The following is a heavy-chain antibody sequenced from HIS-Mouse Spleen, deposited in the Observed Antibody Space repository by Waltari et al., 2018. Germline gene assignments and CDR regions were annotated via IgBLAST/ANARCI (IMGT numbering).Heavy chain of an antibody. Sequence: QVQLQESGPGLVKPSETLSLTCTVSCGSISSSYWSWIRQPPGKGLEWIGYYSGSTHDNASLKSRVTISVGTSKNQFSLTLSSVTAADTAVYYCARASRDLLLPRYFDLWGRGTLVTVSS. CDR2: YYSGST. CDR3: ARASRDLLLPRYFDL. CDR1: CGSISSSY. J-gene: IGHJ2*01. V-gene: IGHV4-59*01.